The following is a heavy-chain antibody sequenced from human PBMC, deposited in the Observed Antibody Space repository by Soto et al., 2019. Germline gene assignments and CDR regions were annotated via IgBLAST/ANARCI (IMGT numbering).Heavy chain of an antibody. Sequence: QLQLQESGPGLVKPSETLSLTCTVSGGSISSSSYYWGWIRQPPGKGLEWIGSIYYSGSTYYHPSLKSRVTIAVDTSKNQFSLTLSSVTAADTAVYYCARLTPLWFGELFDYWGQGTLVTVSS. V-gene: IGHV4-39*01. CDR3: ARLTPLWFGELFDY. CDR1: GGSISSSSYY. CDR2: IYYSGST. J-gene: IGHJ4*02. D-gene: IGHD3-10*01.